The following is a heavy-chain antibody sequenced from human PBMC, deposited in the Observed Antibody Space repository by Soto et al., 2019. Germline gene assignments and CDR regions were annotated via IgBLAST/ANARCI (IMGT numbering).Heavy chain of an antibody. D-gene: IGHD6-13*01. CDR1: GGTFSSYA. J-gene: IGHJ5*02. Sequence: QVQLVQSGAEVKKPGSSVKVSCKASGGTFSSYAISWVRQAPGQGLEWMGGSIPIFGTANYAQKFQGRVTITADESTSTAYMELSSLRSEDTAVYYCATSIAAAGEFDQQQYNWFDPWGQGTLVTVSS. CDR2: SIPIFGTA. V-gene: IGHV1-69*01. CDR3: ATSIAAAGEFDQQQYNWFDP.